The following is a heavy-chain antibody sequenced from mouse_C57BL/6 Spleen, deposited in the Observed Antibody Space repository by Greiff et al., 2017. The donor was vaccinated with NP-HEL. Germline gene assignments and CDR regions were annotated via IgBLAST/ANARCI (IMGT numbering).Heavy chain of an antibody. CDR1: GYSFTGYY. CDR2: INPSTGGT. Sequence: EVQLQQSGPELVKPGASVKISCKASGYSFTGYYMNWVKQSPEKSLEWIGEINPSTGGTTYNQKFKAKATLTVDKSSSTAYMQLKSLTSEDSAVYYCARDEDFFAYWGHGTLVTVSA. V-gene: IGHV1-42*01. CDR3: ARDEDFFAY. J-gene: IGHJ3*01.